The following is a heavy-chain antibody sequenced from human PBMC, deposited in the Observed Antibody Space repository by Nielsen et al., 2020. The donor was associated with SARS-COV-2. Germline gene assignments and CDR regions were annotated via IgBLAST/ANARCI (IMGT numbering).Heavy chain of an antibody. J-gene: IGHJ6*03. CDR1: GGSISSGGYY. Sequence: SDTLSLTCTVSGGSISSGGYYWSWIRQHPGKGLEWIGYIHYSGSTYYNPSLKSRVTISVDTSKNQLSLKLSSVTAADKAVYYCARENILRSLGYYYYYMDVWGKGTTVTVSS. CDR2: IHYSGST. CDR3: ARENILRSLGYYYYYMDV. V-gene: IGHV4-31*03. D-gene: IGHD3-9*01.